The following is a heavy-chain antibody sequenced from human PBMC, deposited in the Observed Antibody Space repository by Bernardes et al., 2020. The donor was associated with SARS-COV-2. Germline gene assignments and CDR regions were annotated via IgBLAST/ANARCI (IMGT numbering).Heavy chain of an antibody. CDR1: GFTFISFW. V-gene: IGHV3-74*01. CDR2: INGEGTRT. Sequence: GRSLRLSCAAVGFTFISFWMHCVRLASGKGLMWVSRINGEGTRTTYADSVKGRFTVSRDNTKNTLYLQMNGLRAEDTALYYCVRGPSDGHGRFEYWGQGTLGTVSS. CDR3: VRGPSDGHGRFEY. J-gene: IGHJ4*02.